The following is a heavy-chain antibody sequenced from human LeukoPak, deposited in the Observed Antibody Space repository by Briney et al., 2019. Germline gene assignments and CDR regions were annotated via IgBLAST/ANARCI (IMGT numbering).Heavy chain of an antibody. CDR2: ISSSSYI. D-gene: IGHD4-23*01. CDR3: ARDPTTVVTLDAFDI. J-gene: IGHJ3*02. CDR1: GFTFSSYS. Sequence: PGGSLRLSCAASGFTFSSYSMNWVRQAPGKGLEWVSSISSSSYIYYADSVKGRFTISRDNAKNSLYLQMNSLRAEDTAVYYCARDPTTVVTLDAFDIWGQGTMVTVSS. V-gene: IGHV3-21*01.